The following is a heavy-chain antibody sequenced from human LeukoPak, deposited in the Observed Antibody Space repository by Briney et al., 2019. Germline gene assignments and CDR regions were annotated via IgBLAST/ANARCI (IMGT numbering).Heavy chain of an antibody. CDR2: MNPNSGNT. D-gene: IGHD6-13*01. CDR1: GYTFTSYD. V-gene: IGHV1-8*01. Sequence: ASVKVSCKASGYTFTSYDINWVRQATGQGLEWMGWMNPNSGNTGYAQKFQGGVTMTRNTSISTAYMELSSLRSEDTAVYYCARADSSSWYGGGYWGQGTLVTVSS. J-gene: IGHJ4*02. CDR3: ARADSSSWYGGGY.